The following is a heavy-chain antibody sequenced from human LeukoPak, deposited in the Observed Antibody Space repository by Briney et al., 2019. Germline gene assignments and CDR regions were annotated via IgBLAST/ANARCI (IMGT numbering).Heavy chain of an antibody. CDR1: GFTVNSKY. Sequence: PGGSLRLSCAASGFTVNSKYMSWVRQTPGKGLQWVALIYSSGDTYTADSVKGRFTISRDNSENTLYLQMDSLRAEDTAVYYCATSYYFGSGSYGYLDYWGQGTLVTVSS. J-gene: IGHJ4*02. V-gene: IGHV3-53*01. CDR3: ATSYYFGSGSYGYLDY. CDR2: IYSSGDT. D-gene: IGHD3-10*01.